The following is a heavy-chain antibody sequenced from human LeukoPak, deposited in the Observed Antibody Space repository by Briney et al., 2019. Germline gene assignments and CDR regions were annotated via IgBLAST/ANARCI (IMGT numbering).Heavy chain of an antibody. J-gene: IGHJ4*02. CDR1: GYTLTELS. CDR2: FDPEDGET. CDR3: ATVPPGYSSGWYPSDFDY. Sequence: ASVKVSCKVSGYTLTELSMHWVRQAPGKGLEWMGGFDPEDGETIYAQKFQGRVTMTEDTSTDTAYMELSSLRSEDTAVYYCATVPPGYSSGWYPSDFDYWGQGTLVTVSS. D-gene: IGHD6-19*01. V-gene: IGHV1-24*01.